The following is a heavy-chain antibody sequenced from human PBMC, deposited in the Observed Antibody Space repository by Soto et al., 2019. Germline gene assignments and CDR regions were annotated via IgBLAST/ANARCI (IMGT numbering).Heavy chain of an antibody. CDR3: ARGDGYYYFDY. CDR1: GYTFTSYA. Sequence: QVQLVQSGAEVKKPGASVKVSCKASGYTFTSYAMHWVRQAPGQRLEWMGWINAGNGNTKYSQKFQGRVTITRDTYASTAYMELSSLRSEDTAVYYCARGDGYYYFDYWGQGTLVTVSS. V-gene: IGHV1-3*01. J-gene: IGHJ4*02. CDR2: INAGNGNT. D-gene: IGHD3-22*01.